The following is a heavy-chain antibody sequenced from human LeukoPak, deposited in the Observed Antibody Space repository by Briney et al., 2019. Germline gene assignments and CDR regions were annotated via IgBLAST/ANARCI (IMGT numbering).Heavy chain of an antibody. Sequence: GGSLRLSCAASGFTFSNCLMTWVRHSPGKGLEWVASINEDGSRELYVDSAKGRFSISRDNANNALSLQMNSLRAEDTAVYYCARDPPRRSDFWGQGTLVTVSS. CDR2: INEDGSRE. CDR3: ARDPPRRSDF. V-gene: IGHV3-7*01. J-gene: IGHJ4*02. CDR1: GFTFSNCL.